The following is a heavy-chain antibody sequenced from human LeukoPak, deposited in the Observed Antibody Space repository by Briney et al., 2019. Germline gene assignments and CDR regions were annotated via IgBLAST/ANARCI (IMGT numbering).Heavy chain of an antibody. CDR3: AKSGGYGRIDY. D-gene: IGHD1-26*01. J-gene: IGHJ4*02. CDR1: GASVSGSPYY. Sequence: AETLSLTCTVSGASVSGSPYYWPWIPQPPGKVLVWIGSIYSRGSTYYNASLQSRFTISIETSKNQISLRLNSVTAADTAIYYCAKSGGYGRIDYWGQGTLVTVSS. V-gene: IGHV4-39*01. CDR2: IYSRGST.